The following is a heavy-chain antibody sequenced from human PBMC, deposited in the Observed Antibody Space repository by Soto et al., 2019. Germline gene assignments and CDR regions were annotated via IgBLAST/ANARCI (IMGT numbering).Heavy chain of an antibody. CDR1: GDSVSSNSAA. J-gene: IGHJ6*03. CDR2: TYYRSRWYN. Sequence: QVPLQVSGPGLVKPSQTLSLTCAISGDSVSSNSAAWNWIRLSPSRGLEWLARTYYRSRWYNDYAVAVRSRISVNPSTSKNQFSLQLTSVTPEDTAVYYCAGTTSHQWYYMDVWGKGTTVTVSS. CDR3: AGTTSHQWYYMDV. V-gene: IGHV6-1*01. D-gene: IGHD1-7*01.